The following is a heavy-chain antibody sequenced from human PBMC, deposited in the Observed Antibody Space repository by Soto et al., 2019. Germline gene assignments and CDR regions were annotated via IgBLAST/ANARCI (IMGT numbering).Heavy chain of an antibody. Sequence: GASVKVSCKASGFTFTSSAVQWVRQARGQRLEWIGWIVVGSGNTNYAQKFQERVTITRDMSTSTAYMELSSLRSEDTAVYYCADLVLRCLGGSCYHFDYWGQGTLVTVSS. CDR3: ADLVLRCLGGSCYHFDY. CDR1: GFTFTSSA. V-gene: IGHV1-58*01. CDR2: IVVGSGNT. J-gene: IGHJ4*02. D-gene: IGHD2-15*01.